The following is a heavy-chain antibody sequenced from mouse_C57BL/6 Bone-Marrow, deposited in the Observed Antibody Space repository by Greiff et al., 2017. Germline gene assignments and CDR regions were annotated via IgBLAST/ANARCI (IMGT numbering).Heavy chain of an antibody. Sequence: EVKLVESGGGLVKPGGSLKLSCAASGFTFSSYAMSWVRQTPDKRLEWVETISDGGSYTYYPDNVKGRFTISIDNAKNNLYLQMSHLKSEDTAMYYCARDGWWYFDVWGTGTTVTVSS. J-gene: IGHJ1*03. V-gene: IGHV5-4*01. CDR1: GFTFSSYA. D-gene: IGHD2-3*01. CDR2: ISDGGSYT. CDR3: ARDGWWYFDV.